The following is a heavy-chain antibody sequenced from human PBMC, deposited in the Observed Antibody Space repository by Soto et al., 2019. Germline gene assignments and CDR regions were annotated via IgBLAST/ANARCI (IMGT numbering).Heavy chain of an antibody. J-gene: IGHJ3*02. Sequence: SVKVSCXASGGTFSSYAISWVRQAPGQGLEWMGGIIPIFGTANYAQKFQGRVTITADKSTSTAYMELSSLRSEDTAVYYCPRDSQQWLRLPSGAFDIWGQGTMVTVSS. V-gene: IGHV1-69*06. CDR3: PRDSQQWLRLPSGAFDI. D-gene: IGHD5-12*01. CDR1: GGTFSSYA. CDR2: IIPIFGTA.